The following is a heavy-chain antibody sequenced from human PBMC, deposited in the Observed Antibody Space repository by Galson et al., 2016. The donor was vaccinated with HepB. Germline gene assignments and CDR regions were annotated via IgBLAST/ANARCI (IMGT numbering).Heavy chain of an antibody. CDR1: GFTFDDHA. Sequence: SLRLSCAASGFTFDDHAMHWVRQTPGKGLEWLSRITWNSGATGYADSVRGRFTISRDIARNSLYLHMSRLTAGDTAIYYCARDPGALTGTYQYFDLWGRGAPVTVS. V-gene: IGHV3-9*01. CDR2: ITWNSGAT. J-gene: IGHJ2*01. D-gene: IGHD1-26*01. CDR3: ARDPGALTGTYQYFDL.